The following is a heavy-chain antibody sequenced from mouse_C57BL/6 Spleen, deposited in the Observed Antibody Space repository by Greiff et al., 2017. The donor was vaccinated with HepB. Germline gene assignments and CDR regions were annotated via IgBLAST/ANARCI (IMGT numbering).Heavy chain of an antibody. Sequence: EVQRVESGGDLVKPGGSLKLSCAASGFTFSSYGMSWVRQTPDKRLEWVATISSGGSYTYYPDSVKGRFTISRDNAKNTLYLQMSSLKSEDTAMYYCARHAGSSSYYYAMDYWGQGTSVTVSS. CDR3: ARHAGSSSYYYAMDY. D-gene: IGHD1-1*01. CDR1: GFTFSSYG. V-gene: IGHV5-6*01. CDR2: ISSGGSYT. J-gene: IGHJ4*01.